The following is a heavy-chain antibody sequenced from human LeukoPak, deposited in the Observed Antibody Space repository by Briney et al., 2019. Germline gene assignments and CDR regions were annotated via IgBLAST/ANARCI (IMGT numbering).Heavy chain of an antibody. J-gene: IGHJ4*02. Sequence: VASVKVSCKASGGTFSSYAISWVRQAPGQGLEWMGRIIPILGIANYAQKFQGRVTITADKSTSTAYMELSSLRSEDTAVYYCARVLAAAGTKGGDYWGQGTLVTVSS. CDR2: IIPILGIA. CDR1: GGTFSSYA. D-gene: IGHD6-13*01. CDR3: ARVLAAAGTKGGDY. V-gene: IGHV1-69*04.